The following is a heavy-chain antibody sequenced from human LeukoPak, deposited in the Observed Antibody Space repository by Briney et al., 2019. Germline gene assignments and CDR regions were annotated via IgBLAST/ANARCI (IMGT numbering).Heavy chain of an antibody. V-gene: IGHV1-8*01. D-gene: IGHD3-10*01. CDR3: ARGPTYYYGSGSYTLLDY. CDR2: TNPNSGNT. CDR1: GYTFTSYD. Sequence: ASVKVSCKASGYTFTSYDINWVRQATGQGLEWMGWTNPNSGNTGYAQKFQGRVTMTRNTPTSTAYMELSSLRSEDTAVYYCARGPTYYYGSGSYTLLDYWGQGTLVTVSS. J-gene: IGHJ4*02.